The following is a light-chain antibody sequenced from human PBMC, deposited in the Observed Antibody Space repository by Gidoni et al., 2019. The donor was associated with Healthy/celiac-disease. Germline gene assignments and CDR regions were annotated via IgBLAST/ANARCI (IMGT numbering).Light chain of an antibody. CDR3: QNYNGRPYT. Sequence: IQMTHSPSSLSASVGDRVTITCQASQDIKKYLNWYQQKLGKAPKLLISDASNLEMGVPSRFSGSGSGTDFTFTISSLQPEDIATYYCQNYNGRPYTFGQGTKVEIK. CDR1: QDIKKY. CDR2: DAS. J-gene: IGKJ2*01. V-gene: IGKV1-33*01.